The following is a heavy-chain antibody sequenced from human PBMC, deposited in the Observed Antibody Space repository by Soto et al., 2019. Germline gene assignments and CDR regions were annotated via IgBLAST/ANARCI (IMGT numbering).Heavy chain of an antibody. D-gene: IGHD2-15*01. J-gene: IGHJ3*01. Sequence: SDTLSLTCAVSGFFISSGNYWGWIREPPGKGLEWIGSIFHGGNTYYNPSLKSRVTISVDMSKNQFSLKLNSVTAADTAVYYCARARWYDAFDVWGQGTVVTVSS. CDR3: ARARWYDAFDV. CDR1: GFFISSGNY. V-gene: IGHV4-38-2*01. CDR2: IFHGGNT.